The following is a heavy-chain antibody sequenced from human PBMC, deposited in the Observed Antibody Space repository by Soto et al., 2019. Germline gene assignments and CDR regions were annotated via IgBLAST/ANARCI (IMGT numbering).Heavy chain of an antibody. CDR1: GGSISSSSYY. Sequence: QLQLQESGPGLVKPSETLSLTCTVSGGSISSSSYYWGWIRQPPGKGLEWIGSIYYSGSTYYNPSLKSRVTISVDTSKNQFSLKLSSVTAADTAVYYCARHFLKWELRSGFDIWGQGTMVTVSS. D-gene: IGHD1-26*01. CDR2: IYYSGST. CDR3: ARHFLKWELRSGFDI. J-gene: IGHJ3*02. V-gene: IGHV4-39*01.